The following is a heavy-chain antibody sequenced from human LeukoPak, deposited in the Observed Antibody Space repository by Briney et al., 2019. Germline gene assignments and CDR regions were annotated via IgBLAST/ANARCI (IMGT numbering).Heavy chain of an antibody. J-gene: IGHJ4*02. Sequence: AGGSLRLSCAASGFTFSSYGMHWVRQAPGKGLEWVAVISYDGSNKYYADSVKGRFTISRDNSKNTLYLQMNSLRAEDTAVYYCARDQGRYAYSNYVFDYWGQGTLVTVSS. CDR1: GFTFSSYG. CDR3: ARDQGRYAYSNYVFDY. CDR2: ISYDGSNK. V-gene: IGHV3-30*19. D-gene: IGHD4-11*01.